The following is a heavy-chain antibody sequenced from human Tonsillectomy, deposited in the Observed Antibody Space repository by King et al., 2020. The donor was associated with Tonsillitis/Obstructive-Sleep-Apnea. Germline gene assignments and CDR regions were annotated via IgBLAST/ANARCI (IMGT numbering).Heavy chain of an antibody. CDR2: IYYSGST. D-gene: IGHD4-17*01. V-gene: IGHV4-39*01. J-gene: IGHJ2*01. CDR1: GGSIISSSFH. Sequence: LQLQESGPGLEKPSATLSLTCTVSGGSIISSSFHWGWIRQSPGKGLEWIGSIYYSGSTHYNTSLKSRVTISVDTSKNQFSLKLSSVTAADTAVYYCARLTGVTSGIHWYLDLWGRGTLVTVSS. CDR3: ARLTGVTSGIHWYLDL.